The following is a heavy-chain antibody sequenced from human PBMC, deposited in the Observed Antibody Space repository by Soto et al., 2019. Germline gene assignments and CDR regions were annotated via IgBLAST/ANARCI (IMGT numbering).Heavy chain of an antibody. Sequence: GASVKVSCKASGYTFTRYYIHWVRQAPGQGLEWMGIINPSGGSTFYAQKFQGRVTMTRDTSASTVYMELSSLRSEDTAVYYCARAAPEYYGPGSHPYYHYSMDVWGQGTTVTVS. CDR3: ARAAPEYYGPGSHPYYHYSMDV. V-gene: IGHV1-46*03. CDR1: GYTFTRYY. D-gene: IGHD3-10*01. J-gene: IGHJ6*02. CDR2: INPSGGST.